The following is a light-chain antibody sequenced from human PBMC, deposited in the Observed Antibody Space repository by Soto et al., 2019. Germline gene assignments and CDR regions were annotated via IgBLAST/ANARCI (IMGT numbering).Light chain of an antibody. Sequence: QSALTQPPSASGSPGQRVTISCSGSSSNIGDNTISWYQQLPGTAPKLLISRDDQRPSGVPDRFSGSKSGTSGSLAISGLQAEDEADYFCAAWDTSLNGHVFGTGTKVTVL. CDR2: RDD. J-gene: IGLJ1*01. CDR3: AAWDTSLNGHV. CDR1: SSNIGDNT. V-gene: IGLV1-44*01.